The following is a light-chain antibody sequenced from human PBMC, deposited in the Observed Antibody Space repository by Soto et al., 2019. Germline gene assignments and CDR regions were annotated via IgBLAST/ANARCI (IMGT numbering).Light chain of an antibody. CDR1: SSDVGSYNR. CDR3: SSFTTSTTYV. CDR2: EVN. V-gene: IGLV2-18*02. J-gene: IGLJ1*01. Sequence: QSVLTQPPSVSGSPGQSVAVSCTGTSSDVGSYNRVSWYQQPPGTAPKLIIYEVNNRPSGVPDRSSGSKSGNTASLTISGLQAEYEADYYCSSFTTSTTYVFGTGTKVTVL.